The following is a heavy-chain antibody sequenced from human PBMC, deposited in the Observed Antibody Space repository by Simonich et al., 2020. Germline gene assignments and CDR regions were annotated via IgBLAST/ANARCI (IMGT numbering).Heavy chain of an antibody. D-gene: IGHD3-10*01. J-gene: IGHJ6*02. Sequence: QVQLVQSGAEVKKPGASVKVSSKVSGYTLTALFMHWVRQAPGKGREWMGGIGPEDGETNNAQKFQGRVTMTKATSTDTAYMELSSLRTEDTTVYYCATRNTMGSGSYYYYYYGMDVWGQGTTVTVSS. CDR1: GYTLTALF. CDR3: ATRNTMGSGSYYYYYYGMDV. CDR2: IGPEDGET. V-gene: IGHV1-24*01.